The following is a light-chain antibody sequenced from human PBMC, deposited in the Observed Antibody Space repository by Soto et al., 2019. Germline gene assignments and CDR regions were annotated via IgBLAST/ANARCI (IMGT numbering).Light chain of an antibody. J-gene: IGKJ5*01. V-gene: IGKV3-15*01. CDR1: QNIYSN. CDR2: RAS. Sequence: IVMTQSPATLSVSPGERATLSCRASQNIYSNIAWYQQRPGQAPRLLIYRASTRAPGVPARFSGSGSGTEFTLTISSLQSEDFAVYSCQQYYTTPITFGQGTRLEIK. CDR3: QQYYTTPIT.